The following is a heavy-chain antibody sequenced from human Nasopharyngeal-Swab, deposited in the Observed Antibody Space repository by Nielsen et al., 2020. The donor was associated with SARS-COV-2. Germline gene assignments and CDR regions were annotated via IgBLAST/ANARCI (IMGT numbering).Heavy chain of an antibody. J-gene: IGHJ2*01. V-gene: IGHV3-23*01. D-gene: IGHD3-10*01. CDR1: GFTFSSYA. CDR2: ISGSGDST. CDR3: AKDRAYYFGSGRSPWYFDL. Sequence: GESLKISCAASGFTFSSYAMSWVRQAPGKGLEWVSAISGSGDSTYYTDSVKGRFTLSRDNSKNTLYLQMNSLRAEDTAIYYCAKDRAYYFGSGRSPWYFDLWGRGTLVTVSS.